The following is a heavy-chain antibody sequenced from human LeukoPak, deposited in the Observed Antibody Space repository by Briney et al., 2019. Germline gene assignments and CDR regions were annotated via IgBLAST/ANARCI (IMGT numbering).Heavy chain of an antibody. V-gene: IGHV1-18*01. J-gene: IGHJ4*02. D-gene: IGHD4-17*01. CDR2: ISAQNGNT. CDR3: ARDFGDYLHFDS. CDR1: GYMFTSHG. Sequence: ASVKVSCKSSGYMFTSHGIHWLRQAPGQGLEWMGWISAQNGNTNYMQQFLGRVTMTRDMSTSTVFMEVSSLRSEDTAVYHCARDFGDYLHFDSWGQGTLVTVSS.